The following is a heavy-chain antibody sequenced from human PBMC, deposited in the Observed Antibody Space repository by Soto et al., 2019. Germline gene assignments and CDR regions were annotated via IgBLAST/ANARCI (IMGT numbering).Heavy chain of an antibody. CDR3: AKDRSAGTMVRGATGYFDY. CDR2: FSVSGGST. D-gene: IGHD3-10*01. Sequence: EVQLLESGEGWLQPGGSLSSPCEASGSTFSSNAMSWVRQAPGRGRGWVSAFSVSGGSTYYADSVKGRFTISRDNSKNTLYLQMNSLRAEDTAVYYCAKDRSAGTMVRGATGYFDYWGQGTLVTVSS. V-gene: IGHV3-23*01. J-gene: IGHJ4*02. CDR1: GSTFSSNA.